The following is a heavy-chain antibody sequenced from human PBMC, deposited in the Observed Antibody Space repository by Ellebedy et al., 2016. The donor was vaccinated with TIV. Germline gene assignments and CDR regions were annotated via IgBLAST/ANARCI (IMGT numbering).Heavy chain of an antibody. CDR1: GSSISRNNW. CDR2: IYYSGRI. V-gene: IGHV4-28*05. D-gene: IGHD2-2*01. Sequence: MPSETLSLTCAVSGSSISRNNWWVWLRPPPGKGLEWIRYIYYSGRIYYNPSLKSRVTMSVDTSKNQFSLKLISVTAVDTALYYCARIGYCSTASCSGAFDIWGQGTMVTVSS. J-gene: IGHJ3*02. CDR3: ARIGYCSTASCSGAFDI.